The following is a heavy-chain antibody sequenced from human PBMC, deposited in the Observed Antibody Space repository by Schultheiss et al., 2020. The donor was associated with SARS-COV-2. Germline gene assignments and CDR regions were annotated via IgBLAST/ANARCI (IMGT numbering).Heavy chain of an antibody. J-gene: IGHJ6*02. CDR3: ARDLSGSYYCYCGVDF. V-gene: IGHV3-30*03. CDR2: ISYDGRNK. Sequence: GGSLRLSCAASGFTFSSYWMHWVRQAPGKGLEWVAVISYDGRNKYYADSVKGRFTISRDNSKNTLYLQMNSLRTEDTAVYYCARDLSGSYYCYCGVDFWGQGTTVTVSS. D-gene: IGHD1-26*01. CDR1: GFTFSSYW.